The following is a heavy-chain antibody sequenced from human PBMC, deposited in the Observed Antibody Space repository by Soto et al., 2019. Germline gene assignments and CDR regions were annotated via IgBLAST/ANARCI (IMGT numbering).Heavy chain of an antibody. V-gene: IGHV3-23*01. CDR1: GFSFNSFA. CDR3: ASSSGYYDISARFYY. J-gene: IGHJ4*02. CDR2: ISGDGYST. D-gene: IGHD3-22*01. Sequence: EVQLLVSGGGLVQPGGSLRLSCAASGFSFNSFAMSWVRQAPGKGLEWVSAISGDGYSTYYADSVKGRFTVSRDNSNNTQYLQMDSLRAEDRAVYDCASSSGYYDISARFYYWGQGSLVTVSS.